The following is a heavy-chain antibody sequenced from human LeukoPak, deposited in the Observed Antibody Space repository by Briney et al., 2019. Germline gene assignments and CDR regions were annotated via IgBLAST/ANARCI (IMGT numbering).Heavy chain of an antibody. J-gene: IGHJ4*02. V-gene: IGHV3-7*03. D-gene: IGHD1-26*01. CDR3: ASLVGDRVYFDY. CDR2: IKQDGSEK. Sequence: PGGSLRLSCAASGFTFSSYWMSWVRQAPGKELEWVANIKQDGSEKYYVDSVKGRFTISRDNAKNSLYLQMNSLRAEDTAVYYCASLVGDRVYFDYWGQGTLVTVSS. CDR1: GFTFSSYW.